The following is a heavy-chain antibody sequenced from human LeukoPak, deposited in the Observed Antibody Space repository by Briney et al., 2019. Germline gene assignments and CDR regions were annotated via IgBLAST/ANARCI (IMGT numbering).Heavy chain of an antibody. J-gene: IGHJ4*02. CDR1: GDSVSSNSAA. V-gene: IGHV6-1*01. CDR3: ARISGATITV. CDR2: TYYRSKWYY. Sequence: SQTLSLTCALSGDSVSSNSAAWNWIRQSRSRGLEWLVRTYYRSKWYYDYAVSVKSRIAINPATSKNQFSLQLNSVTPEDTAVYYCARISGATITVWGQGALVTVSS. D-gene: IGHD5-24*01.